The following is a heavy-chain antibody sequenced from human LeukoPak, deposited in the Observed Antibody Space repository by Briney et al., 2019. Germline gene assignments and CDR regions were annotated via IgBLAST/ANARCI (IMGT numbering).Heavy chain of an antibody. D-gene: IGHD3-22*01. CDR3: ARRGSGYFFDY. V-gene: IGHV4-38-2*01. J-gene: IGHJ4*02. CDR2: IYHSGST. Sequence: SETLSLTCAVSGYSISSGYYWGWIRPPPGKGLEWIASIYHSGSTYYNPSLKSRVTISVDTSKNQFSLKLSSVTAADTAVYYCARRGSGYFFDYWGQGTLVTVSS. CDR1: GYSISSGYY.